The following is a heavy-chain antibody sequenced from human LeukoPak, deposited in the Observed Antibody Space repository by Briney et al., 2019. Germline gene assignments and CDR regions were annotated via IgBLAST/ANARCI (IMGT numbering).Heavy chain of an antibody. CDR3: ARGPYSSSWYVQGDYYFDY. V-gene: IGHV1-8*01. CDR2: MNPNSGNT. D-gene: IGHD6-13*01. Sequence: GASVKVSCKASGYTLTSYDINWVRQATGQGLEWMGWMNPNSGNTGYAQKFQGRVTMTRNTSISTAYMELSSLRSEDTAVYYCARGPYSSSWYVQGDYYFDYWGQGTLVTVSS. CDR1: GYTLTSYD. J-gene: IGHJ4*02.